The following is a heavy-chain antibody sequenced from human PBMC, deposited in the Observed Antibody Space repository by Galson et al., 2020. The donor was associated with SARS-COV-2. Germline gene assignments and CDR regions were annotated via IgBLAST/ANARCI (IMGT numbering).Heavy chain of an antibody. D-gene: IGHD6-19*01. CDR3: ARDVAGGASDI. CDR1: GITFTNDA. V-gene: IGHV3-30*04. CDR2: ISHDGRIE. J-gene: IGHJ3*02. Sequence: QLGESLKISCAASGITFTNDAIHWVRQAPGKVLEWVAVISHDGRIEVYADSVKGRFTISRDNSENMLFLQMDSLRADDTAVYYCARDVAGGASDIWGQGRRVTVYS.